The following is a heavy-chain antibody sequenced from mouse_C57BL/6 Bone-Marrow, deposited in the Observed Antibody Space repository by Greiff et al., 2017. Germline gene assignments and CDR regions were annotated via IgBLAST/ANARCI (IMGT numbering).Heavy chain of an antibody. V-gene: IGHV5-6*01. Sequence: EVQGVESGGDLVKPGGSLKLSCAASGFTFSSYGMSWVRQTPDKRLEWVATISSGGSYTYYPDSVKGRFTISRDNAKNTLYLQMSSLESDDTAMYCCARPLGAWFAYWGQGTLVTVSA. CDR2: ISSGGSYT. CDR3: ARPLGAWFAY. CDR1: GFTFSSYG. J-gene: IGHJ3*01.